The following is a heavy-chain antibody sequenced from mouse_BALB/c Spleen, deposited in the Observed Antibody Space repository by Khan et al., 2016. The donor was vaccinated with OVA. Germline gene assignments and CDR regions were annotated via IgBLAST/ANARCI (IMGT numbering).Heavy chain of an antibody. CDR2: IYPGDGNT. CDR1: GYAFSSYW. J-gene: IGHJ3*01. Sequence: QVRLQQSGAELVRPGSSVKISCKASGYAFSSYWMNWVKQRPGQGLEWIGQIYPGDGNTHYNGNFKGKATLTADKSSSTAYMQLSSLTSDDSAVYFWARLGYWLAYWGQGTLVTVSA. V-gene: IGHV1-80*01. D-gene: IGHD2-14*01. CDR3: ARLGYWLAY.